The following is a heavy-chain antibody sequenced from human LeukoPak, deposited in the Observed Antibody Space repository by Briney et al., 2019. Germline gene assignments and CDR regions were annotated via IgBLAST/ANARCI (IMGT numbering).Heavy chain of an antibody. CDR2: IYPSGST. J-gene: IGHJ4*02. D-gene: IGHD5-12*01. V-gene: IGHV4-4*07. CDR3: ARSSGHDFDY. Sequence: SETLSLTCTVSSGSLSSFYWNWIRQPAGKGLEWVGRIYPSGSTDYNASLKSRVTMSVDTSKKQFSLKLNSVTTADTAVYYCARSSGHDFDYWGQGILVTVSS. CDR1: SGSLSSFY.